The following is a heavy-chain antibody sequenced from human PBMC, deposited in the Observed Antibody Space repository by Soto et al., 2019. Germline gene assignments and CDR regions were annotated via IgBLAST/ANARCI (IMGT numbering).Heavy chain of an antibody. J-gene: IGHJ6*02. CDR1: GGSFSGYY. CDR3: ARGVYCSSTSCYWGMDV. CDR2: MNHGGTT. V-gene: IGHV4-34*01. Sequence: SETLSLTCAVYGGSFSGYYWSWIRQPPGKGLEWIGEMNHGGTTNYNPSLKSRVTLSVDTSKNQFSLKLNSVTAADTAVYYCARGVYCSSTSCYWGMDVWGQGTTVTRLL. D-gene: IGHD2-2*01.